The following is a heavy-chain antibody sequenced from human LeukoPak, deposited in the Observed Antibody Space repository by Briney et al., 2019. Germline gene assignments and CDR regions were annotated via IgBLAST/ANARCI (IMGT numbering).Heavy chain of an antibody. Sequence: GGSLRLSYAASGFTFGIYWMNWVRQAPGKGLEWVANIKEDGSEKNYVDSVKGRFTISRDNAKNSLYLQMNSLRAEDTAVYYCARGEHSSFDYWGQGTLVTVSS. D-gene: IGHD6-6*01. V-gene: IGHV3-7*01. CDR1: GFTFGIYW. CDR2: IKEDGSEK. CDR3: ARGEHSSFDY. J-gene: IGHJ4*02.